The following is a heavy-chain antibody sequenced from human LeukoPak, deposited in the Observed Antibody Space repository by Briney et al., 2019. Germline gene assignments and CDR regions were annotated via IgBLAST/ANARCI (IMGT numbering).Heavy chain of an antibody. V-gene: IGHV4-39*07. J-gene: IGHJ6*03. CDR3: APLNPYYYYMDV. CDR1: GDSISSGPYF. CDR2: IYFSGST. Sequence: SETLSLTCTVSGDSISSGPYFWGWIRQPPGKGLEWIGSIYFSGSTYYNPSLKSRVTISVDTSKNQFSLKLASVTAADTAVYYCAPLNPYYYYMDVWGKGTTVTVSS.